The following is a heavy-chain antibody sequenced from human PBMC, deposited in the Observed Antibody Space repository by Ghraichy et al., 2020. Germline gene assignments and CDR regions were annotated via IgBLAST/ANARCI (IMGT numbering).Heavy chain of an antibody. J-gene: IGHJ5*02. CDR3: ARATDLIAAAGLNWFDP. D-gene: IGHD6-13*01. Sequence: SETLSLTCTVSGGSISSSSYYWGWIRQPPGKGLEWIGSIYYSGSTYYNPSLKSRVTISVDTSKNQFSLKLSSVTAADTAVYYCARATDLIAAAGLNWFDPWCQGTLVTVSS. V-gene: IGHV4-39*07. CDR2: IYYSGST. CDR1: GGSISSSSYY.